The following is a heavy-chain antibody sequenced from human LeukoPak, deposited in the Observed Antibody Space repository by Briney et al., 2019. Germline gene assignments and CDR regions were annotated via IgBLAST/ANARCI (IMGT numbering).Heavy chain of an antibody. V-gene: IGHV3-48*01. J-gene: IGHJ4*02. D-gene: IGHD3-10*01. CDR2: ISSSSTI. CDR1: AFTFTAYS. Sequence: PGGSLRLSCAASAFTFTAYSMNWVRQAPGKGLEWVSYISSSSTIYYADSVKGRFTISRDNAKNSLYLQMNSLRVEDTAVYYCARGGNSLDYWGQGTLVTVSS. CDR3: ARGGNSLDY.